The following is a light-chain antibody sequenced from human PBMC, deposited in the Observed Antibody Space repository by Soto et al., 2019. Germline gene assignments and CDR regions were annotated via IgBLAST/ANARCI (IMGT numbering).Light chain of an antibody. CDR3: QQYYSIWT. V-gene: IGKV4-1*01. Sequence: DIVMTQSPDSLAVSLGERATINCKSSQSVFYSSNNKNYLAWYQQKPGQPPKLLIYWASIRESGVPDRFSGSGSGTDFTLTISSLQAEDVAVYYCQQYYSIWTFGQGTKVEIK. CDR1: QSVFYSSNNKNY. CDR2: WAS. J-gene: IGKJ1*01.